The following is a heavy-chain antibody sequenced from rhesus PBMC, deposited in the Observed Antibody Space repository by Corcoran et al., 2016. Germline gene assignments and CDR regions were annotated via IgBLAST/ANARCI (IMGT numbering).Heavy chain of an antibody. V-gene: IGHV1S2*01. D-gene: IGHD4-23*01. J-gene: IGHJ4*01. Sequence: QVQLVQSGAEVKKPGSSVKVSCKASGSTFTDYYMPWVRQAPRQGLEGIGWINPYNGNTKYAQKFQGRVTMTRDTSTSTAYMELSSLRSEDTAVYYCARLNTVTIDYWGQGVLVTVSS. CDR3: ARLNTVTIDY. CDR1: GSTFTDYY. CDR2: INPYNGNT.